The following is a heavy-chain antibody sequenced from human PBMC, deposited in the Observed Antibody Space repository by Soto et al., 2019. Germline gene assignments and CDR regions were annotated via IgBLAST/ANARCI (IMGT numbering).Heavy chain of an antibody. D-gene: IGHD3-3*01. CDR2: MWYDGSDK. V-gene: IGHV3-33*06. Sequence: QVQLVESGGGVVQPGRSLRLSCAASGFTFSSYGMHWVRQAPGKGLEWVAVMWYDGSDKYYADSVKGRFTISRDNSKNTRYLQMNSLRAEDTAVYYCAKEFWSGPFDYWGQGTLVTVSS. J-gene: IGHJ4*02. CDR1: GFTFSSYG. CDR3: AKEFWSGPFDY.